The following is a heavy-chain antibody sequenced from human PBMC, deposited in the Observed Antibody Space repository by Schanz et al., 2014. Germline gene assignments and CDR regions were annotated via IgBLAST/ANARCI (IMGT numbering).Heavy chain of an antibody. J-gene: IGHJ4*02. CDR3: ARDGVDAAAEGNY. V-gene: IGHV1-46*03. Sequence: QVQLVQSGAEVKKPGASVKVSCKASGYTFTSYGISWVRQAPGQGLEWMGMINPSGGSTTYAQKFQGRVTMTRDTSTSTVYMELSSLRSEDTAVYYCARDGVDAAAEGNYWGQGTLVTVSS. CDR2: INPSGGST. CDR1: GYTFTSYG. D-gene: IGHD6-13*01.